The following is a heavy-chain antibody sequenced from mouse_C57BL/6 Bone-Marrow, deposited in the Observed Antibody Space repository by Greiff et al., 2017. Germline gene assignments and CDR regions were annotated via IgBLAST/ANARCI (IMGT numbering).Heavy chain of an antibody. J-gene: IGHJ1*03. Sequence: VQLQQSGPELVKPGASVKMSCKASGYTFTDYNMHWVKQSHGKSLEWIGYINPNNGGTRYNQKFKGKATLAVNKSSSTAYMELSSLTSEESAVYYCARRRYFDVWGTGTTVTVSS. V-gene: IGHV1-22*01. CDR3: ARRRYFDV. CDR2: INPNNGGT. CDR1: GYTFTDYN.